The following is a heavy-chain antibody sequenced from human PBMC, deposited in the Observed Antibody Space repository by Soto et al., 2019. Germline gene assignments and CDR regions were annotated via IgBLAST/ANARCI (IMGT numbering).Heavy chain of an antibody. CDR1: GYGFTNYG. J-gene: IGHJ4*02. Sequence: QVHLVQSGAEVKKPWASAKVSCKGSGYGFTNYGITWVRQAPGQGLEWMAWISAHNGNTNYAQKLQGRVTVTRDTSTSTAYMELRSLRSDDTAVYYCARGRYGDYWGQGALVTVSS. CDR2: ISAHNGNT. CDR3: ARGRYGDY. D-gene: IGHD1-1*01. V-gene: IGHV1-18*01.